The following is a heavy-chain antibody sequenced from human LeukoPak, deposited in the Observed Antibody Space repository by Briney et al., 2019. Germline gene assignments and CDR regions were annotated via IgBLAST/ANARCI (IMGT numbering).Heavy chain of an antibody. J-gene: IGHJ4*02. CDR1: GFTFSSYW. V-gene: IGHV3-74*01. CDR2: INSDGSST. Sequence: PGGSLRLSCAASGFTFSSYWMHWVRQAPGKGLVWVSRINSDGSSTSYADSVKGRFTISRDNAKNTLYLQMNSLRAEDTAVYYCARVVAPYCSRGSCYSSYYWGQGTLVTVSS. CDR3: ARVVAPYCSRGSCYSSYY. D-gene: IGHD2-15*01.